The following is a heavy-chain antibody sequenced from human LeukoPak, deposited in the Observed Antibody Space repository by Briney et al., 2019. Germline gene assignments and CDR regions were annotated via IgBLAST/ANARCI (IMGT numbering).Heavy chain of an antibody. CDR2: ISSSGSTK. V-gene: IGHV3-48*03. CDR3: VKTMVTFGGLIRTDAFDI. Sequence: GGSLRLSCAASGFTFRTYEMNWVRQAPGMGLEWVSYISSSGSTKYYADSVKGRFTISRDNSINTLYLQMNSLRPGDTAVYYCVKTMVTFGGLIRTDAFDIWGQGTLVTVSS. J-gene: IGHJ3*02. D-gene: IGHD3-16*01. CDR1: GFTFRTYE.